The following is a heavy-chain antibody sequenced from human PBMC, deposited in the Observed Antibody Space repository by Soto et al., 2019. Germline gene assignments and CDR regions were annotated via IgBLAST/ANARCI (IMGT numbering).Heavy chain of an antibody. D-gene: IGHD3-10*01. CDR2: IWYDGSNK. CDR1: GFIFSNYG. CDR3: ARATGRFGESFDY. V-gene: IGHV3-33*01. Sequence: GGSLRLSCAASGFIFSNYGMHRVRQAPGKGLEWVAVIWYDGSNKYYADSVKGRFTISRDNAKNSLYLQMNSLRAEDTAVYYCARATGRFGESFDYWGQGTLVTVSS. J-gene: IGHJ4*02.